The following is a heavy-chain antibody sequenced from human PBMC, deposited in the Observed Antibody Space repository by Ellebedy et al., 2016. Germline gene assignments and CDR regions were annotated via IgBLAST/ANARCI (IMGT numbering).Heavy chain of an antibody. CDR1: GFVFSNYA. D-gene: IGHD2-2*01. Sequence: GGSLRLXXAASGFVFSNYAMHWIRQAPGKGLEWVAVISFDGSATYIADSVKGRFSLSRDNSRNTMYLQMDSLRAEDTAIYYCAREFIFAEVVPAAILDYWGQGTLVTVSS. CDR3: AREFIFAEVVPAAILDY. CDR2: ISFDGSAT. J-gene: IGHJ4*02. V-gene: IGHV3-30-3*01.